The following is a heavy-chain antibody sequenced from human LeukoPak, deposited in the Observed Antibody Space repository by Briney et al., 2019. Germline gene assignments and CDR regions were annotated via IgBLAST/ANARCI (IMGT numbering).Heavy chain of an antibody. CDR1: GFTFSSYA. V-gene: IGHV3-7*01. CDR2: IKQDGSEK. J-gene: IGHJ4*02. D-gene: IGHD7-27*01. Sequence: GGSLRLSCAASGFTFSSYAMSWVRQAPGKGLEWVANIKQDGSEKYYVDSVKGRFTISRDNAKNSLYLQMNSLRVEDTAVYFCARDGEFWGQGILVTVSS. CDR3: ARDGEF.